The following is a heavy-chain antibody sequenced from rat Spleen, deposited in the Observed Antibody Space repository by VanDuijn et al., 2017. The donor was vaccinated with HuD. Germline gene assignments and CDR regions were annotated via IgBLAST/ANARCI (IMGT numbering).Heavy chain of an antibody. CDR2: IWGDGST. V-gene: IGHV2-77*01. CDR3: AQGWFAY. Sequence: QVQMKETGPGLVQTTQTLSVTCTVSGFSLTSYGVHWVRQAPGKGLEWMGIIWGDGSTNYNSALKSRLSISRDTSKSQVFLTMNSLQTDDTAVYYCAQGWFAYWGQGTLVTVSS. CDR1: GFSLTSYG. J-gene: IGHJ3*01.